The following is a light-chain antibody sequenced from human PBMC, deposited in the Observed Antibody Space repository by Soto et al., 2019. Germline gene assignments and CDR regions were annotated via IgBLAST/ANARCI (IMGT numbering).Light chain of an antibody. CDR1: SSDFGSYNL. CDR3: CSYAGSSTFYV. Sequence: QSVLTQPASVSGSPGQSITISCTRTSSDFGSYNLVSWYQQHPGKAPKLMIYEVSKWPSGVSNRFSGSKSGNTASLTISGLQAEDEADYYCCSYAGSSTFYVFGTGTKVTVL. CDR2: EVS. J-gene: IGLJ1*01. V-gene: IGLV2-23*02.